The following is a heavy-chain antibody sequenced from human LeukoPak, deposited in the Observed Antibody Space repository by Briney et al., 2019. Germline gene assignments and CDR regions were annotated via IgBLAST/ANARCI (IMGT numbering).Heavy chain of an antibody. D-gene: IGHD6-19*01. CDR2: ISDSGGST. V-gene: IGHV3-23*01. CDR1: GFTFSSYA. J-gene: IGHJ4*02. CDR3: AKASPSFSSGWYVEEKAYFDY. Sequence: GGSLRLSCAASGFTFSSYAMSWVRQAPGEGLEWVSAISDSGGSTYYAGSVKGRFTITSANSKNTLYLQMNSLRAENTAVDYCAKASPSFSSGWYVEEKAYFDYWGQGTLVTVSS.